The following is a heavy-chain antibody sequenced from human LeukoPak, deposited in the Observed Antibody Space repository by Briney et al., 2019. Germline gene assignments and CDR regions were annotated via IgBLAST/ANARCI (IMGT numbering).Heavy chain of an antibody. Sequence: ASVKVSCKASGYTFTGYYMHWVRQAPGQGLEWMGWINTNSGATDYAQNFQGRVTMTRDTSISTAYMELSWLRSDDTAVYYCSRGIAVAGTDYWGQGTLVTVSS. CDR1: GYTFTGYY. D-gene: IGHD6-19*01. CDR2: INTNSGAT. V-gene: IGHV1-2*02. CDR3: SRGIAVAGTDY. J-gene: IGHJ4*02.